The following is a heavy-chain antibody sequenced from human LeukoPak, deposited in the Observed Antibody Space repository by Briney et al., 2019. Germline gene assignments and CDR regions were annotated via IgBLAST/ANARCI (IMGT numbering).Heavy chain of an antibody. D-gene: IGHD2-2*03. V-gene: IGHV1-18*01. J-gene: IGHJ5*02. Sequence: ASVTVSCTASGYSFTDNGLSWVRQVPGQGLEWMGWISTHNDHTNYAQKFQGRVSMTTDTSASTAYMELRSLRSDDTAVYYCARDLGYCNNNRCYRNWFDPWGQGTLVTVSS. CDR1: GYSFTDNG. CDR3: ARDLGYCNNNRCYRNWFDP. CDR2: ISTHNDHT.